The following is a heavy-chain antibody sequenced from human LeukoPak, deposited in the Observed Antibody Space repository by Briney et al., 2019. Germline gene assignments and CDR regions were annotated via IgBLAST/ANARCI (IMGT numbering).Heavy chain of an antibody. CDR3: ARHRAYGSGSHFSPTSYMDV. J-gene: IGHJ6*03. D-gene: IGHD3-10*01. Sequence: PSETLSLTCTVSGGSISSSNYYWGWIRQPPGKGLEWIGSIYYSGSTYYNPSLKSRVTISVDTSKNQFSLKLSSVTAAETAVYYCARHRAYGSGSHFSPTSYMDVWGKGTTVTVSS. V-gene: IGHV4-39*01. CDR2: IYYSGST. CDR1: GGSISSSNYY.